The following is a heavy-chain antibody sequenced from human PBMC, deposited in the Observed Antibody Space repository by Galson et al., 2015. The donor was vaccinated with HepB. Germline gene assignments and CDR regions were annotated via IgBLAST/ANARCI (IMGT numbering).Heavy chain of an antibody. Sequence: SLRLSCAASGFTFSSYSMNWVRQAPGKGLEWVSYISSSSSTIYYADSVKGRFTISRDNAKNSLYLQMNSLRDEDTAVYYCARESTDYGGSKETDYWGQGTLVTVSS. CDR1: GFTFSSYS. J-gene: IGHJ4*02. V-gene: IGHV3-48*02. D-gene: IGHD4-23*01. CDR2: ISSSSSTI. CDR3: ARESTDYGGSKETDY.